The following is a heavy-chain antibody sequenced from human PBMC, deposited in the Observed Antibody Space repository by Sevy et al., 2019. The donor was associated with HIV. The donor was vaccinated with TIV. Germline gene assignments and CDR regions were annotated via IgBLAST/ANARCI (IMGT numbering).Heavy chain of an antibody. CDR3: VRAIGAAGSY. Sequence: GGSLRLSCEASRFTFSSYWMSWVRQAPGKGLEWVANITEDGSVKYYVESVKGRFTISRDNAKNSVYLQMNSLRAEDAALYYCVRAIGAAGSYWGLGTLVTVS. D-gene: IGHD6-13*01. J-gene: IGHJ4*02. V-gene: IGHV3-7*01. CDR1: RFTFSSYW. CDR2: ITEDGSVK.